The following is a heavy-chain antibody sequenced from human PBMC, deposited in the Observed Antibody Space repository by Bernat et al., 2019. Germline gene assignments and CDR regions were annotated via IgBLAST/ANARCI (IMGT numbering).Heavy chain of an antibody. J-gene: IGHJ6*03. CDR1: GFTFSSYG. Sequence: QVQLVESGGGVVQPGRSLRLSCAASGFTFSSYGMQWVRQAPGKGLEWVAVISDDGSTKHYADSVKGRFTISRDNSKNTLYLQMNSLRAEDTAVYYCARDPNSSSWLYYYYYMDVWGKGTTVTVSS. CDR3: ARDPNSSSWLYYYYYMDV. D-gene: IGHD6-13*01. V-gene: IGHV3-30*03. CDR2: ISDDGSTK.